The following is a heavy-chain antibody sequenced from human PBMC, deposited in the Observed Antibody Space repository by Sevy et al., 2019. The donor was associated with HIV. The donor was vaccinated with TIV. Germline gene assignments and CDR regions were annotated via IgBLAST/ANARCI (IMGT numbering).Heavy chain of an antibody. CDR2: IKSKTDGGTT. V-gene: IGHV3-15*01. D-gene: IGHD6-19*01. CDR1: GFTFSNAW. CDR3: FSGWYDHGAFDI. J-gene: IGHJ3*02. Sequence: GGSLRLSCAASGFTFSNAWMSWVRQAPGKGLEWVGRIKSKTDGGTTDYAAPVKGRFTISRDDSKNTLYLQMNSLKTEDTAVYYCFSGWYDHGAFDIWGQGTMVPVSS.